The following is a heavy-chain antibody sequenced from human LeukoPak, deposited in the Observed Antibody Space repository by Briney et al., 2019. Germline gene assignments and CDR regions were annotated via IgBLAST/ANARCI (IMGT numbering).Heavy chain of an antibody. CDR2: IYYSGST. CDR1: GGSISSSSYY. V-gene: IGHV4-39*01. CDR3: ARRSMVRGVIITDY. Sequence: SETLSLTCTVSGGSISSSSYYWGWIRQPPGKGLEWIGSIYYSGSTYYNPSLKSRVTISVDTSKNQFSPKLSSVTAADTAVYYCARRSMVRGVIITDYWGQGTLVTVSS. D-gene: IGHD3-10*01. J-gene: IGHJ4*02.